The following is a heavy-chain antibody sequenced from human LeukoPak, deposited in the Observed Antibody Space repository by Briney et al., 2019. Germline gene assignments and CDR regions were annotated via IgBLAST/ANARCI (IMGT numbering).Heavy chain of an antibody. CDR2: ISGSGGST. V-gene: IGHV3-23*01. CDR1: GFTFGSYA. Sequence: GGSLRLSCAASGFTFGSYAMTWVRQAPGKGLEWVSAISGSGGSTYYADSVSGRVNISGDKSRHTRNLQMSSLRAEATALYYCARQGTCSSARCNEDYWGLGTLVTVSS. J-gene: IGHJ4*02. D-gene: IGHD2-2*01. CDR3: ARQGTCSSARCNEDY.